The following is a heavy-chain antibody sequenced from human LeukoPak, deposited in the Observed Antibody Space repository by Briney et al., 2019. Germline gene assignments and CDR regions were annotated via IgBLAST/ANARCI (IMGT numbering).Heavy chain of an antibody. V-gene: IGHV3-33*01. J-gene: IGHJ3*02. D-gene: IGHD2/OR15-2a*01. CDR2: IWYDGNNK. CDR1: GFTFSTYG. Sequence: GGSLRLSCAASGFTFSTYGMHWVRQAPGKGLEWVAVIWYDGNNKYYADSVKDRFTISRDNSKNTLYLQMNSLRAEDTAVYYCARDFPGLLRPNDAFDIWGQGTMVTVSS. CDR3: ARDFPGLLRPNDAFDI.